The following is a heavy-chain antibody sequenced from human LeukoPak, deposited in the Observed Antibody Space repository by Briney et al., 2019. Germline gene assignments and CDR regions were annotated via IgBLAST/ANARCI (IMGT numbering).Heavy chain of an antibody. CDR1: GGSFSGYY. CDR2: INHSGST. Sequence: SETLSLTCAVYGGSFSGYYWSWIRQPPGKGPEWIGEINHSGSTNYNPSLKSRVTISVDTSKNQFSLKLSSVTAADTAVYYCARGMTTVTAFYYYYGMDVWGQGTTVTVSS. D-gene: IGHD4-17*01. J-gene: IGHJ6*02. CDR3: ARGMTTVTAFYYYYGMDV. V-gene: IGHV4-34*01.